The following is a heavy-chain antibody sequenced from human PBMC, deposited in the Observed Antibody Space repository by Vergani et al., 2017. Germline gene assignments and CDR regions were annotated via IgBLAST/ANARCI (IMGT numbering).Heavy chain of an antibody. V-gene: IGHV3-7*01. CDR3: ARDRGCATISCYFSGAFDY. J-gene: IGHJ4*02. CDR2: INKDGSEQ. Sequence: EVQLLESGGGLVQPGGSLRLSCAASGFSFSNHWMSWVRLAPGKGLEWVAEINKDGSEQYYVDSVRGRFTISRDNSKNTLILQMNGLRAEDTAVYYCARDRGCATISCYFSGAFDYLGLGTLVSVSS. CDR1: GFSFSNHW. D-gene: IGHD2-2*01.